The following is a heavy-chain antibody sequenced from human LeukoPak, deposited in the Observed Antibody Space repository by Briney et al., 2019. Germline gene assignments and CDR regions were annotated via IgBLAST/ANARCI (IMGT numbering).Heavy chain of an antibody. D-gene: IGHD3-9*01. J-gene: IGHJ4*02. CDR3: ARAPIGGRYFDWLSQKYFDY. CDR1: GYTFTSYD. V-gene: IGHV1-8*01. CDR2: MNPNSGNT. Sequence: ASVKVSGKASGYTFTSYDINWVRQATGQGLEWMGWMNPNSGNTGYAQKFQGRVTMTRNTSISTAYMELSSLRSEDTAVYYCARAPIGGRYFDWLSQKYFDYWGQGTLVTVSS.